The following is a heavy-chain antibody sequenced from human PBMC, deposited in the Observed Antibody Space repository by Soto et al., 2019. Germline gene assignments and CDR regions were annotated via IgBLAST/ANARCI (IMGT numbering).Heavy chain of an antibody. Sequence: GGSLRLSCEASGFTFSRVSMNWVRQVPWKGLEWVACISSGSSETWYADSVKGRFIISSDNAQNSLFLQMNTLRPEDTAMYYCARVAYWGPGTPVTVSS. V-gene: IGHV3-21*01. CDR3: ARVAY. CDR2: ISSGSSET. J-gene: IGHJ4*02. CDR1: GFTFSRVS.